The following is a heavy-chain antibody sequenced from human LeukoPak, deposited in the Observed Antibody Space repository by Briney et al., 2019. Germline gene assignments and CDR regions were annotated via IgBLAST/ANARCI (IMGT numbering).Heavy chain of an antibody. V-gene: IGHV1-69*01. CDR2: IIPIFGTA. Sequence: ASVKVSCKASGGTFSSYAIRWVRQAPGQGLEWMGGIIPIFGTANYAQKFQGRVTITADESTSTAYMELSSLRSEDTAVYYCATTYYYGSGSYGVAFDIWGQGTMVTVSS. CDR3: ATTYYYGSGSYGVAFDI. D-gene: IGHD3-10*01. J-gene: IGHJ3*02. CDR1: GGTFSSYA.